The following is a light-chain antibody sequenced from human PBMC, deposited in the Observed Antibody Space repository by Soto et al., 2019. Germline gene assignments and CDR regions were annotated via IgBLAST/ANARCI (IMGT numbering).Light chain of an antibody. V-gene: IGKV1-6*01. Sequence: AIQMTQSPSSLSASLGDRVTIACRASQDIGNALGWYQHKPGQPPKLLIYAASSLQSGVPSRFSGSGSGTDVTLTISSLQPEDFATYYCLQDDNYPPTFGPGTKVYI. CDR3: LQDDNYPPT. CDR1: QDIGNA. J-gene: IGKJ3*01. CDR2: AAS.